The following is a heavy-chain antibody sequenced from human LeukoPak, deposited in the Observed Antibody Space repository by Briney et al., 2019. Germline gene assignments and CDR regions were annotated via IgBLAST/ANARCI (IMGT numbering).Heavy chain of an antibody. CDR2: IWSDGSTK. D-gene: IGHD6-13*01. V-gene: IGHV3-33*01. CDR1: GFTFSSYG. J-gene: IGHJ6*02. CDR3: ARGQPPSYYDMDV. Sequence: GGSLRLSCAASGFTFSSYGMHWVRQAPGKGLEWVAVIWSDGSTKYYADSVMGRFTISRDNSKNTLYLQMNSLRAEDTAVYYCARGQPPSYYDMDVWGQGTTVTVSS.